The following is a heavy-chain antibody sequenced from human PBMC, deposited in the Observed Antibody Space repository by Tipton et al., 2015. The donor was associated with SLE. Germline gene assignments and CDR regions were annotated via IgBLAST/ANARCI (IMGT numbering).Heavy chain of an antibody. CDR2: ISTYNGNT. J-gene: IGHJ3*02. Sequence: QLVQSGAEVKKPGASVKVSCKASGYTFASFGVSWVRQAPGQGLEWVGWISTYNGNTNYAQKVQGRVTMTTDTSTNTAYMELRSLTSDDTAVYYCARRLTIDDVFDIWGQGTMVTVSS. V-gene: IGHV1-18*01. D-gene: IGHD3-9*01. CDR1: GYTFASFG. CDR3: ARRLTIDDVFDI.